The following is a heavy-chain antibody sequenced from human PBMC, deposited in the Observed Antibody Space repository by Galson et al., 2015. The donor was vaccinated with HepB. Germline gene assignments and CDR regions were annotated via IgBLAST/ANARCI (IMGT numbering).Heavy chain of an antibody. J-gene: IGHJ6*02. Sequence: SLRLSCAASGFTFSSYSMNWVRQAPGKGLEWVSYISSSSSTIYYADSVKGRFTISRDNAKNSLYLQMNSLRAEDTAVYYCARVWDCSSTSCYAYYYYYYGMDVWGQGTTVTVSS. CDR2: ISSSSSTI. V-gene: IGHV3-48*04. CDR1: GFTFSSYS. D-gene: IGHD2-2*01. CDR3: ARVWDCSSTSCYAYYYYYYGMDV.